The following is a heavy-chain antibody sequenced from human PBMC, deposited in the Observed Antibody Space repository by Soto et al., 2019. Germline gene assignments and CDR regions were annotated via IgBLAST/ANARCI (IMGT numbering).Heavy chain of an antibody. CDR2: IYYSGST. CDR3: ARHIRGELSSLVLANFDY. J-gene: IGHJ4*02. D-gene: IGHD3-16*02. V-gene: IGHV4-39*01. CDR1: GGSISSSSYY. Sequence: ASETLSLTCTVSGGSISSSSYYWGWIRQPPGKGLEWIGSIYYSGSTYYNPSLKSRVTISVDTSKNQFSLKLSSVTAADTAVYNCARHIRGELSSLVLANFDYWGQGTLVTVSS.